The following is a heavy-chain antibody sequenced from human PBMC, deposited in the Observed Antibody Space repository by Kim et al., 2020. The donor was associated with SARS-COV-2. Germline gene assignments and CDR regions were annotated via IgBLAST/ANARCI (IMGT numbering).Heavy chain of an antibody. Sequence: ASVKVSCKASGYTFTGYYMHWVRQAPGQGLEWMGRINPNSGGTNYAQKFQGRVTMTRDTSISTAYMELSRLRSDDTAVYYCARALGFRWYQLMNYYGMDVWGQGTTVTVSS. CDR2: INPNSGGT. CDR1: GYTFTGYY. V-gene: IGHV1-2*06. J-gene: IGHJ6*02. CDR3: ARALGFRWYQLMNYYGMDV. D-gene: IGHD2-2*01.